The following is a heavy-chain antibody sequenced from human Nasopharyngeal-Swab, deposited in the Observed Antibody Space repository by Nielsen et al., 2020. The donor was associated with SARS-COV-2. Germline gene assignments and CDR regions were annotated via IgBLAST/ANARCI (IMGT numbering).Heavy chain of an antibody. V-gene: IGHV3-48*02. CDR3: ARGRPLGGYYFGYFDY. D-gene: IGHD3-3*01. CDR1: GFTFSSYT. CDR2: ISRSGSTI. J-gene: IGHJ4*02. Sequence: GGSLRLSCAASGFTFSSYTMNWVRQAPGKGLEWVSFISRSGSTIYYADSVKGRFTISRDNAKNSLYLQMNSLRDEDTAVYYCARGRPLGGYYFGYFDYWGQGTLVTVSS.